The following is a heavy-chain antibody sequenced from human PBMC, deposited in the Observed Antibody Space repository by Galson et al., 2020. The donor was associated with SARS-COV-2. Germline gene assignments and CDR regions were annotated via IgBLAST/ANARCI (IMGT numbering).Heavy chain of an antibody. V-gene: IGHV3-7*01. D-gene: IGHD3-22*01. J-gene: IGHJ3*02. CDR3: ARDLIQGLDSGGYYYVAADAFDI. CDR1: GFTFSKQW. Sequence: GESLKISCEASGFTFSKQWMNWVRQAPGKGLEWVANIKEDGSDKNYVDYAKGRFTITRDHAKNSLYLQMNSLRAEDTAVYYCARDLIQGLDSGGYYYVAADAFDIWGQGTMVSVSS. CDR2: IKEDGSDK.